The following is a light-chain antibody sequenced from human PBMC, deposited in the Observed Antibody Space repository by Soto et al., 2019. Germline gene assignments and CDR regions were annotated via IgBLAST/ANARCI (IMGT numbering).Light chain of an antibody. CDR3: QAWDSSTVI. CDR1: KLGDKY. CDR2: QDN. Sequence: SYELTQPPSVSVSPGQTASITCSGDKLGDKYSYWYQQKSGQSPVLVIYQDNKRPSGIPARFSGSNSGNTATLTISGTQAMDEADYYCQAWDSSTVIFGGGTKVTVL. V-gene: IGLV3-1*01. J-gene: IGLJ2*01.